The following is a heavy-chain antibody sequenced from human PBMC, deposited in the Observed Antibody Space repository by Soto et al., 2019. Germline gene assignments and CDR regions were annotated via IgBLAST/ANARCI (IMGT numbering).Heavy chain of an antibody. V-gene: IGHV3-30*18. CDR2: ISYDGSNK. D-gene: IGHD2-21*01. CDR3: AKEGYCGGDCYIYYMDV. J-gene: IGHJ6*03. CDR1: GFTFSSYG. Sequence: QVQLVESGGGVVQPGRSLRLSCAASGFTFSSYGMHWVRQAPGKGLEWVAVISYDGSNKYYADSVKGRFTISRDNSKNTLYLQMNSLRAEDTAVYYCAKEGYCGGDCYIYYMDVWRKGTTVTVSS.